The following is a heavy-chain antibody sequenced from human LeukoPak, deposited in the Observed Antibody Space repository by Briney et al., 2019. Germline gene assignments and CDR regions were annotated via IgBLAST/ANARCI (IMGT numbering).Heavy chain of an antibody. CDR1: GGSFTSYP. D-gene: IGHD6-13*01. J-gene: IGHJ4*02. CDR2: ILPVFGTP. Sequence: SVKVSCKASGGSFTSYPISWVRQAPGQGLEWMGGILPVFGTPNYARGFQGRVTISADDSTTTAFMELTSLRSEDTAVYYCARGSASNWPVDIWGQGTLFTVSS. V-gene: IGHV1-69*01. CDR3: ARGSASNWPVDI.